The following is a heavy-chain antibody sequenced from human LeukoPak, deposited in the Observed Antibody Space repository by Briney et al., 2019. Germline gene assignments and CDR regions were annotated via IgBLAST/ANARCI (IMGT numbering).Heavy chain of an antibody. CDR2: IKIDGSEK. J-gene: IGHJ4*02. D-gene: IGHD6-13*01. Sequence: GGSLRLSCAASGFIFSSYRMGWVRQAPGKGLEWVANIKIDGSEKYYVDSVKGRFTISRDDPKNSLYLQMNSLRAEDTAVYYCARAASGAAHYWGQGTLVTVSS. CDR1: GFIFSSYR. CDR3: ARAASGAAHY. V-gene: IGHV3-7*01.